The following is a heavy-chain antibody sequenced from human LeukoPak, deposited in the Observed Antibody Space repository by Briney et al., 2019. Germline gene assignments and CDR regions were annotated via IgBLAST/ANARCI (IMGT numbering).Heavy chain of an antibody. CDR2: INPSGGST. CDR3: AGGYYHYYYYMDV. Sequence: ASVTVSCKASGYTFTSYYMHWVRQAPGQGLEWMGIINPSGGSTSYAQKFQGRVTMTRDMSTSTVYMELSSLRSEDTAVYYCAGGYYHYYYYMDVWGKGTTVTVSS. CDR1: GYTFTSYY. J-gene: IGHJ6*03. V-gene: IGHV1-46*01. D-gene: IGHD3-10*01.